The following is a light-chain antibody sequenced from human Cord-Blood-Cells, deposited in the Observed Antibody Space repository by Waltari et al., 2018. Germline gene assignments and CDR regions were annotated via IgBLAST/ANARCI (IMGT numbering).Light chain of an antibody. CDR3: CSYAGSYTYV. V-gene: IGLV2-11*01. CDR1: TLDVGGYNY. Sequence: QSALTQPRPVSGSPGPSVTLPCTGTTLDVGGYNYVSWYQQHPGKAPKLMIYDVSKRPSGVPDRFSGSKSGNTASLTISGLQAEDEADYYCCSYAGSYTYVFGTGTKVTVL. J-gene: IGLJ1*01. CDR2: DVS.